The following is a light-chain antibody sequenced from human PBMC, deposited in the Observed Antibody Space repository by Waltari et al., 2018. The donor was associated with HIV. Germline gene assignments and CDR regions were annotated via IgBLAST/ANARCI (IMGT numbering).Light chain of an antibody. Sequence: QSVLTQPPSASGTPGQRVTISCSGSSSNIGSDFVYWYQQLPGTAPKLLIYSNDQRPSGGPDRFSGSKSGTSASLAISGLRSEDEADYYCTTWDSSVTAWVFGGGTKLTVL. CDR2: SND. CDR3: TTWDSSVTAWV. CDR1: SSNIGSDF. J-gene: IGLJ3*02. V-gene: IGLV1-47*02.